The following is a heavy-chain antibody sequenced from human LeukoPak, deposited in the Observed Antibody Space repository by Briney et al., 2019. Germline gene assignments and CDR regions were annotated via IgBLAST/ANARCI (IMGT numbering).Heavy chain of an antibody. D-gene: IGHD5/OR15-5a*01. J-gene: IGHJ6*02. Sequence: PSETLSLTCTVSGGSISSYYWGWIRQPPGKGLEWIGSFFYTGSTFYNTTLKSRVTISVDTSKNQFSLKLSSVTAADAAVYYCARQRSSTAAPPYGLDVWGQGTTATVSS. CDR2: FFYTGST. V-gene: IGHV4-39*01. CDR1: GGSISSYY. CDR3: ARQRSSTAAPPYGLDV.